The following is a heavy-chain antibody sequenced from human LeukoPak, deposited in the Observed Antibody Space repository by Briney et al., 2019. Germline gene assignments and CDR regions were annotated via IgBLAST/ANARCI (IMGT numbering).Heavy chain of an antibody. CDR2: IRSKANSYAT. V-gene: IGHV3-73*01. D-gene: IGHD3-10*01. CDR1: GFTFSGSA. Sequence: GGSLRLSCAASGFTFSGSAIHWVRQASGKGLEWVGRIRSKANSYATAYAASVKGRFTISRDDSKNTAYLQMNSLKTEDTAVYYCTSLITMVRGVIGLLNVNWGQGTLVTVS. J-gene: IGHJ4*02. CDR3: TSLITMVRGVIGLLNVN.